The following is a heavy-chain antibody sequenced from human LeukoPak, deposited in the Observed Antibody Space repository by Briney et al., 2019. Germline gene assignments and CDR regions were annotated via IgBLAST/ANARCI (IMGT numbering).Heavy chain of an antibody. J-gene: IGHJ6*02. V-gene: IGHV4-59*08. Sequence: PSETLSLTCTVSGGSISSYYWSWIRQPPGKGLEWIGYIYYSGSTNYNPSLKSRVTMSVDTSKNQLSLKLSSVTAADTAVYYCARRGGYCSGGSCEGASYYYYGMDVWGQGTTVTVSS. CDR2: IYYSGST. D-gene: IGHD2-15*01. CDR3: ARRGGYCSGGSCEGASYYYYGMDV. CDR1: GGSISSYY.